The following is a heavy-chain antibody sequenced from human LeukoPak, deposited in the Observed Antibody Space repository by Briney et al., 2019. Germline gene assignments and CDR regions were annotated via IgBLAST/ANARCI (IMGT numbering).Heavy chain of an antibody. CDR3: AKGRWVQPAGYLDF. Sequence: GRSLRLSCSASGFTFSYSGMYWVRQSPGKGLEWVALIWYDGSNKYYADSVKGRFTIARDNSKNTLYLQMNSLRAEDTAVYYCAKGRWVQPAGYLDFSGQGALVTVSA. D-gene: IGHD5-24*01. CDR1: GFTFSYSG. CDR2: IWYDGSNK. V-gene: IGHV3-33*06. J-gene: IGHJ4*02.